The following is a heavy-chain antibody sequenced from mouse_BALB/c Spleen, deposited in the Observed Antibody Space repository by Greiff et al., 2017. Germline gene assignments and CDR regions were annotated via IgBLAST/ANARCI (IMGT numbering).Heavy chain of an antibody. CDR2: IYPGSGST. V-gene: IGHV1S22*01. J-gene: IGHJ4*01. Sequence: LQQPGSELVRPGASVKLSCKASGYTFTSYWMHWVKQRPGQGLEWIGNIYPGSGSTNYDEKFKSKATLTVDTSSSTAYMQLSSLTSEDSAVYYCTRRAGGHAMDYWGQGTSVTVSS. CDR3: TRRAGGHAMDY. D-gene: IGHD3-1*01. CDR1: GYTFTSYW.